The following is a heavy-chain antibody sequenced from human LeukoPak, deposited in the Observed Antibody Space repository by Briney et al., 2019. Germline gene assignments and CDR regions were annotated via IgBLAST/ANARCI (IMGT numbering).Heavy chain of an antibody. CDR3: AHSGDYYDSSGYYHTGIFDY. V-gene: IGHV2-5*02. CDR1: GFSLSTSGVG. Sequence: SGPTLVKPTQTLTLTCTFSGFSLSTSGVGVGWIRQPPGKALEWLALIYWDDDKRFSPSLKSRLTITKDTSKNQVVLTMTNMDPVDTATYYCAHSGDYYDSSGYYHTGIFDYWGQGTLVTVSS. D-gene: IGHD3-22*01. CDR2: IYWDDDK. J-gene: IGHJ4*02.